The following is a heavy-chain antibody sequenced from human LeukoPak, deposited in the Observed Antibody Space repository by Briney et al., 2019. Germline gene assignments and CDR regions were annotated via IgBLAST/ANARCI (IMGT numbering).Heavy chain of an antibody. Sequence: PGGSLRLSCAASGFSFSIYAMSWVRQAPGKGLEWVSAISGSGGSTYYAGSVKGRFTISRDNSKSTLYLQMNSLRAEDTAVYYCAKSMIVVVIEFGAFDIWGQGTMVTVSS. V-gene: IGHV3-23*01. CDR1: GFSFSIYA. CDR2: ISGSGGST. CDR3: AKSMIVVVIEFGAFDI. D-gene: IGHD3-22*01. J-gene: IGHJ3*02.